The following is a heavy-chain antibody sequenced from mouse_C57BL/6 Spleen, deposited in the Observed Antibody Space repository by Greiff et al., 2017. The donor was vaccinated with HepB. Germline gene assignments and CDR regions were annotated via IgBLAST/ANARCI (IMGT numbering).Heavy chain of an antibody. V-gene: IGHV1-82*01. CDR1: GYAFSSSW. J-gene: IGHJ1*03. CDR3: ARSYYGSSPWYFDV. D-gene: IGHD1-1*01. CDR2: IYPGDGDT. Sequence: QVQLQQSGPELVKPGASVKISCKASGYAFSSSWMNWVKQRPGKGLEWIGRIYPGDGDTNYNGKFKGKATLTADKSSSTAYMQLSSLTSEDSAVYFCARSYYGSSPWYFDVWGTGTTVTVSS.